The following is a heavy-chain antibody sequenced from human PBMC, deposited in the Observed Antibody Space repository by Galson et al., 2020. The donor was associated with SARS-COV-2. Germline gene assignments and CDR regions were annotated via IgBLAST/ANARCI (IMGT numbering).Heavy chain of an antibody. CDR3: AREASWAMFAMDV. D-gene: IGHD1-26*01. Sequence: GGSLRLSCSVSEFPFYIYTTSWVRQAPGNGLEWLSSISSNSDYIYYAESVRGRFTISRDNAKNSLYLQINSLRAEDTAMYYCAREASWAMFAMDVWGQGTTVTVSS. J-gene: IGHJ6*02. CDR2: ISSNSDYI. CDR1: EFPFYIYT. V-gene: IGHV3-21*01.